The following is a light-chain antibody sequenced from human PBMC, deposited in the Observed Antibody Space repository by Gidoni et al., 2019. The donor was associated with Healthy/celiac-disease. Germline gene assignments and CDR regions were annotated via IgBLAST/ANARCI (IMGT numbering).Light chain of an antibody. Sequence: QSVLTQPPSVSAAPGQKVTISCSGSSSNIGNNYVSWYQQLPGTAPKLLIYDNNKRPSGIPDRFSGSKSGTSATLGITGLQTGDEADYYCGTGDTSLSAFLFGGGTKLTVL. CDR2: DNN. V-gene: IGLV1-51*01. J-gene: IGLJ2*01. CDR1: SSNIGNNY. CDR3: GTGDTSLSAFL.